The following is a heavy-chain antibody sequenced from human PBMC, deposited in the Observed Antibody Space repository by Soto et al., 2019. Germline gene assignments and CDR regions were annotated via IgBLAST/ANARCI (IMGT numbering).Heavy chain of an antibody. CDR1: GFTFSSYS. CDR2: ISSSSSYI. V-gene: IGHV3-21*01. D-gene: IGHD2-2*02. Sequence: PGGSLRLSCAASGFTFSSYSMNWVRQAPGKGLEWVSSISSSSSYIYYADSVKGRFTISRDNATNSLYLQMNSLRAEDTAVYYCERDPGRDCSSTSCYRVWGQGTTVTVSS. CDR3: ERDPGRDCSSTSCYRV. J-gene: IGHJ6*02.